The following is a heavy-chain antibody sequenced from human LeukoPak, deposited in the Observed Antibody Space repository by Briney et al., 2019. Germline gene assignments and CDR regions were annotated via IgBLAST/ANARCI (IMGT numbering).Heavy chain of an antibody. CDR2: MNPNSGNA. CDR1: GYTFTSYD. CDR3: ARGGGIDDYYYYMDV. J-gene: IGHJ6*03. V-gene: IGHV1-8*03. Sequence: ASVKVSCKASGYTFTSYDINWVRQATGQGLEWMGWMNPNSGNAGYAQKFQGRVTITRNTSISTAYMELSSLRSEDTAVYYCARGGGIDDYYYYMDVWGKGTTVTVSS. D-gene: IGHD3-16*01.